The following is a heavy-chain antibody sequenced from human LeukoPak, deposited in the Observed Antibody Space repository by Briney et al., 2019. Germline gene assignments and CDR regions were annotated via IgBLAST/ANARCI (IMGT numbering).Heavy chain of an antibody. CDR3: ATAAGGWFDP. D-gene: IGHD2-15*01. Sequence: SVKVSCKASGGTFSSYAISWVRQAPGQGLEWMGGIIPIFGTANYAQKFQGRVTMTEDTSTDTAYMELSSLRSEDTAVYYCATAAGGWFDPWGQGTLVTVSS. CDR2: IIPIFGTA. CDR1: GGTFSSYA. V-gene: IGHV1-69*06. J-gene: IGHJ5*02.